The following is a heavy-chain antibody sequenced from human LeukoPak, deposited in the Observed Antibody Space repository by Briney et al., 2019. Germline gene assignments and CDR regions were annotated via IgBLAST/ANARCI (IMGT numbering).Heavy chain of an antibody. J-gene: IGHJ1*01. D-gene: IGHD6-19*01. Sequence: PGGSLRLSCAASGFTFRNYWMSWVRQAPGKGLEWVANIKQDGSEKYYVDSVKGRFTISRDNAKNSLYLQMNSLRAEDTAVYYCARDRRSGCCSGHWGQGTLVTVSS. CDR3: ARDRRSGCCSGH. CDR2: IKQDGSEK. CDR1: GFTFRNYW. V-gene: IGHV3-7*03.